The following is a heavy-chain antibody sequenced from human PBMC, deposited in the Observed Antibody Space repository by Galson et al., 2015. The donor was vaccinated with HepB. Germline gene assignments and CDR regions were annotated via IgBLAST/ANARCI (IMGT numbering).Heavy chain of an antibody. Sequence: SLRLSGAASGFTSSSYGMHWVRQAPGKGLEWVAIRSNDGSNTYHADSVKGRFTISRDNSKNTLYLQMSSLSAEDTAVYYCAKNGKRGYYHGMDVWGQGTTVTVSS. V-gene: IGHV3-30*18. CDR1: GFTSSSYG. CDR2: RSNDGSNT. CDR3: AKNGKRGYYHGMDV. J-gene: IGHJ6*02. D-gene: IGHD1-1*01.